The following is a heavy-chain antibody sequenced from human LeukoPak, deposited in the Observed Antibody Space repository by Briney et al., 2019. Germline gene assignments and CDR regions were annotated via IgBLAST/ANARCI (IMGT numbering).Heavy chain of an antibody. CDR2: ISSLSNYI. CDR1: RFTFTNCS. Sequence: GSLILSGAASRFTFTNCSMNGVRQAPGKGLEGVSSISSLSNYIYYADSVKGRFTISEDNAKNSLSLQLNSMRAEDTALYYCARGGENSGFDYWGQGTLVIVSS. V-gene: IGHV3-21*01. J-gene: IGHJ4*02. D-gene: IGHD6-19*01. CDR3: ARGGENSGFDY.